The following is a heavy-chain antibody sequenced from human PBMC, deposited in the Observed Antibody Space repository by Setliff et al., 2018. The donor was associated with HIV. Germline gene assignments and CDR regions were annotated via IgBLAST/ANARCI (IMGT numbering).Heavy chain of an antibody. D-gene: IGHD4-17*01. Sequence: SETLSLTCTVSGGSISTYYWSWIRQPPGKGLAWIGSIYFTGSSDNNPSLKSRVTLSVDTSKHQFSLKLSSVTAADTAVYYCARVQMAYAAFDVWGQGTMVTVSS. CDR1: GGSISTYY. J-gene: IGHJ3*01. V-gene: IGHV4-59*01. CDR2: IYFTGSS. CDR3: ARVQMAYAAFDV.